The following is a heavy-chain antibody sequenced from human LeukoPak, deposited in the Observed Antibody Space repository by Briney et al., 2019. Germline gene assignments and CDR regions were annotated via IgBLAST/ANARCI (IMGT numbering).Heavy chain of an antibody. CDR2: ISYDGSNK. CDR1: GFTFSSYS. V-gene: IGHV3-30*04. J-gene: IGHJ4*02. Sequence: GRSLRLSCAASGFTFSSYSMHWVRQAPGKWLEWVAVISYDGSNKYYADSVKGRFTISSGNSKNTLYLQMNSLRAEDTAVYYCARGRYFDRYYFDYWGQGTLVTVSS. CDR3: ARGRYFDRYYFDY. D-gene: IGHD3-9*01.